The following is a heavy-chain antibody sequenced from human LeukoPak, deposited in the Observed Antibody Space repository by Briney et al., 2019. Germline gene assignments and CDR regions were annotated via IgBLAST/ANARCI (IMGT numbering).Heavy chain of an antibody. V-gene: IGHV3-30*02. CDR1: GFTFSSYG. CDR2: IRYDGSNK. D-gene: IGHD3-10*01. CDR3: AKAGGNYYGSGSYDRREYYFDY. Sequence: GGSLRLSCAASGFTFSSYGMYWVRQAPGKGLEWVAFIRYDGSNKYYADSVKGRFTISRDNSKNTLYLQMNSLRAEDTAVYYCAKAGGNYYGSGSYDRREYYFDYWGQGTLVTVSS. J-gene: IGHJ4*02.